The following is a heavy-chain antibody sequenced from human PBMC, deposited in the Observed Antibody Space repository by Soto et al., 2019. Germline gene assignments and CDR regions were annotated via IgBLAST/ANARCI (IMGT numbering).Heavy chain of an antibody. CDR3: ARAPRSSWYFDY. Sequence: QVQLQQWGAGLLKPSETLSLTCAVYGGSFSGYYWSWIRQPPGKGLEWIGEINHSGSTNYNPSLKSRVTISVDTSKNQFSLKLSSVTAADTAVYYCARAPRSSWYFDYWGQGTLVTVSS. CDR2: INHSGST. D-gene: IGHD6-13*01. CDR1: GGSFSGYY. J-gene: IGHJ4*02. V-gene: IGHV4-34*01.